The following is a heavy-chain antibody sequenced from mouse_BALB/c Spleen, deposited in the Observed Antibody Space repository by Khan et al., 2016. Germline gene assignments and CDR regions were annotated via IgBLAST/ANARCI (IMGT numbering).Heavy chain of an antibody. CDR2: IDPAVDTT. Sequence: VQLQQSGAELVKPGASVKLSCTASGFNITDTYIHWVKQRPEQGLEWIGKIDPAVDTTKYAPKFQGKATIAADTSSNTAYLQLSSLTSEETAVYYCARGSYDYGFAYWGQGTLVTVSA. D-gene: IGHD2-4*01. CDR3: ARGSYDYGFAY. J-gene: IGHJ3*01. CDR1: GFNITDTY. V-gene: IGHV14-3*02.